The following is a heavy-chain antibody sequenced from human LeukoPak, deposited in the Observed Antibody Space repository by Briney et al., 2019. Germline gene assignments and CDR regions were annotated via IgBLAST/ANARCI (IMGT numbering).Heavy chain of an antibody. J-gene: IGHJ6*02. CDR2: IYYSGST. V-gene: IGHV4-30-4*01. CDR1: GGSISSYY. CDR3: ARDRWIQLWFHYYYYYGMDV. Sequence: SETLSLTCTVSGGSISSYYWSWIRQPPGKGLEWIGYIYYSGSTYYNPSLKSRVTISVDTSKNQFSLKLSSVTAADTAVYYCARDRWIQLWFHYYYYYGMDVWGQGTTVTVSS. D-gene: IGHD5-18*01.